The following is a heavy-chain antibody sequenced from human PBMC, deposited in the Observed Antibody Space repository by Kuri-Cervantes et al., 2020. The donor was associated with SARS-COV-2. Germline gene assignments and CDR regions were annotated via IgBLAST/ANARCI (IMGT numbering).Heavy chain of an antibody. CDR2: IRSKAYGGKT. Sequence: GESLKISCTASGFTCGDYAMSWVRQAPGKGLEWVGFIRSKAYGGKTEYAASVKGRFTISRDESKRIAYLQMNSLKTEDTAVYYCTRADYWGQGTLVTVSS. CDR1: GFTCGDYA. CDR3: TRADY. J-gene: IGHJ4*02. V-gene: IGHV3-49*04.